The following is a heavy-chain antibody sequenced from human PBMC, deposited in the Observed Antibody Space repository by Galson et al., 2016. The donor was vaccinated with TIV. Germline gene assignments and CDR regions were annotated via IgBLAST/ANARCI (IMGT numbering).Heavy chain of an antibody. Sequence: CAISGDSVSGNTAAWNWVRQSPSRGLEWLGRTYYTSKWNTDYAVSAKGRIIIRPDTSMNQVSLQLSSVIPDDTALYYCSRGNWNYGMGGAMDVWGRGTTVTVSS. D-gene: IGHD1-7*01. J-gene: IGHJ6*02. CDR2: TYYTSKWNT. CDR1: GDSVSGNTAA. CDR3: SRGNWNYGMGGAMDV. V-gene: IGHV6-1*01.